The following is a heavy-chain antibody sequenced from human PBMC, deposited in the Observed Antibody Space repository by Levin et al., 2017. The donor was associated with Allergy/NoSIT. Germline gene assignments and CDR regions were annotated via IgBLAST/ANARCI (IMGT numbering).Heavy chain of an antibody. CDR3: AGDWGFCDSGACHPAGPAGN. CDR2: IDQDGSAT. J-gene: IGHJ4*02. Sequence: GGSLRLSCAASGFIFSNIWMHWVRQTPGKGLEWVSHIDQDGSATTYADSVKGRFTISRDNAKNTLYLQMNRLRAEDTAIYYCAGDWGFCDSGACHPAGPAGNWGQGTLVTVSS. D-gene: IGHD3-22*01. CDR1: GFIFSNIW. V-gene: IGHV3-74*01.